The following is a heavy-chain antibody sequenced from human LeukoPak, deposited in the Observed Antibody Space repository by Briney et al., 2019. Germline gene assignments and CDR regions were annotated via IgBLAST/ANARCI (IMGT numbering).Heavy chain of an antibody. CDR3: ARAGGASGPQDFDY. D-gene: IGHD6-25*01. V-gene: IGHV4-59*13. Sequence: SETLSLTCTVSGASISSYYWSWIRQPPGKGLEWIGYIYYTGSSDYNPSLKSRVTISVDTSKNQFSLKVSSVTAADTAVYYCARAGGASGPQDFDYWGQGTRVTVSS. CDR1: GASISSYY. J-gene: IGHJ4*02. CDR2: IYYTGSS.